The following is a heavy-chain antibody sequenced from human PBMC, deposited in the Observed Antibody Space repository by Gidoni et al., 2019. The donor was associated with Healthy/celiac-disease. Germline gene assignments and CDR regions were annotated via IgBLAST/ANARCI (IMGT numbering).Heavy chain of an antibody. V-gene: IGHV4-61*02. D-gene: IGHD6-19*01. CDR3: AAAVAGPPFDP. Sequence: QVQLQESGPGLVKPSQTLSLTCTVPGGSISSGSYYWSWIRQPAGKGLEWIGRIYTSGSTNYNPSLKSRVTISVDTSKNQFSLKLSSVTAADTAVYYCAAAVAGPPFDPWGQGTLVTVSS. J-gene: IGHJ5*02. CDR1: GGSISSGSYY. CDR2: IYTSGST.